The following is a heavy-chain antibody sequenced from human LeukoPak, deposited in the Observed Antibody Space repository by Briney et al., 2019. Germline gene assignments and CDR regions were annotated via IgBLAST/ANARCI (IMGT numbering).Heavy chain of an antibody. CDR1: GGSISSDNYY. CDR3: ARLTAYYNSAFDI. Sequence: SETLSLTCTVSGGSISSDNYYWGWIRQPPGKGLEWIGSFHSSGSTDYNPSLKSRVTISVDMSKNKFSLRLSSVTAADTAVYYCARLTAYYNSAFDIWGQGTMVTVSS. J-gene: IGHJ3*02. V-gene: IGHV4-39*01. D-gene: IGHD3-9*01. CDR2: FHSSGST.